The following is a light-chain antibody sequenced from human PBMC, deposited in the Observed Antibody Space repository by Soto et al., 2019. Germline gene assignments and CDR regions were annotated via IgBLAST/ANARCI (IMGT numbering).Light chain of an antibody. CDR3: QHYNSYSEA. V-gene: IGKV1-5*03. J-gene: IGKJ1*01. CDR2: NAS. CDR1: QTISSW. Sequence: DIQMTQSPSTLSGSVGDIVTITCRASQTISSWLAWYQQKPGKAPTLLIYNASTLKSGAPSRFRGSGSGTEFTLTISSLQPDDFATYYCQHYNSYSEAFGQGTKVELK.